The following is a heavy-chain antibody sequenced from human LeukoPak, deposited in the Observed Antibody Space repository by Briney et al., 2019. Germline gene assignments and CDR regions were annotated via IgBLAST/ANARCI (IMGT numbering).Heavy chain of an antibody. D-gene: IGHD5-12*01. Sequence: SETLSLTCTVSGGSISSGSYYWSWIRQPAGKGLEWIGLIYTSGSTNYNPSLKSRVTISVDTSKNQFSLKLSSVTAADTAVYYCARCRGGLRWFDPWGEGTLVTVSS. CDR2: IYTSGST. V-gene: IGHV4-61*02. CDR3: ARCRGGLRWFDP. CDR1: GGSISSGSYY. J-gene: IGHJ5*02.